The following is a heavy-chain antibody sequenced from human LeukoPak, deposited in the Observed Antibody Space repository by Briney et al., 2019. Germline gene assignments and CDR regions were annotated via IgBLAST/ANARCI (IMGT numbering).Heavy chain of an antibody. CDR3: ARAGYYYDSSSYYSFDS. V-gene: IGHV4-59*01. D-gene: IGHD3-22*01. Sequence: SETLSLTCAVYGGSIRSYYWGWIRQPPGKGLEWIGYIYDSGSPKYNPSLKSRVTISIDTSKNQLSLNLSSVTAADTAVYYCARAGYYYDSSSYYSFDSWGQGTLVTVSS. J-gene: IGHJ4*02. CDR2: IYDSGSP. CDR1: GGSIRSYY.